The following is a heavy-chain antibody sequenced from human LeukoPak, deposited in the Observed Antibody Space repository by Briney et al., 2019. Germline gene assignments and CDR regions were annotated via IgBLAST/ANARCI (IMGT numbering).Heavy chain of an antibody. CDR2: IYHSGNT. CDR3: ARGSEDYGGFFDY. CDR1: GFSITNGFY. V-gene: IGHV4-38-2*02. D-gene: IGHD4-17*01. J-gene: IGHJ4*02. Sequence: SETLSLTCTVSGFSITNGFYWGWIRQPPGKGLEWIGNIYHSGNTYYDPSLKGRVTISVDRSKNQFSLKLNSLTAADTAVYYCARGSEDYGGFFDYWGQGTLVTVSS.